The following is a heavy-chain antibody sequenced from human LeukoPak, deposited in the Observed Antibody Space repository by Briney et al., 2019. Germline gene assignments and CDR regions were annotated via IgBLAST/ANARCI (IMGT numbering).Heavy chain of an antibody. V-gene: IGHV1-69*01. Sequence: SVKVSCKASGGTFSSYAISWVRQAPGQGLEWMGGIIPIFGTANYAQKFQGRVTITADESTSTAYMELSSLRSEDTAVYYCARSAGRRITIFGVVIIYPFDYWGQGTLVTVSS. CDR3: ARSAGRRITIFGVVIIYPFDY. CDR2: IIPIFGTA. CDR1: GGTFSSYA. D-gene: IGHD3-3*01. J-gene: IGHJ4*02.